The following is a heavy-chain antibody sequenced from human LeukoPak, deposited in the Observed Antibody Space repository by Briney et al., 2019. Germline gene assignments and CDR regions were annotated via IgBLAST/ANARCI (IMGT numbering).Heavy chain of an antibody. V-gene: IGHV4-59*01. J-gene: IGHJ4*02. Sequence: SQTLSLTCTVSGGSISSYYWSWIRQPPGKGLEWIGYISYSGSTNYNPSLKSRVTISVDTSKNQFSLKLSSVTAADTAVYYCARGNYDSSGYYRLTPAWGFDYWGQGTLVTVSS. D-gene: IGHD3-22*01. CDR1: GGSISSYY. CDR2: ISYSGST. CDR3: ARGNYDSSGYYRLTPAWGFDY.